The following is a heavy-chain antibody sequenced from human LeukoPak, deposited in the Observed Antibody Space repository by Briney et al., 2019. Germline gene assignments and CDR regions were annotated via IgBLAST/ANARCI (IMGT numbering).Heavy chain of an antibody. D-gene: IGHD1-26*01. CDR1: GYTFTGYY. V-gene: IGHV1-46*01. Sequence: ASVKVSCKASGYTFTGYYMHWVRQAPGQGLEWMGIINPSGGSTSYAQKFQGRVTMTRDMSTSTVYMELSSLRSEDTAVYYCARDRDIVGARIDLDYWGQGTLVTVSS. CDR3: ARDRDIVGARIDLDY. J-gene: IGHJ4*02. CDR2: INPSGGST.